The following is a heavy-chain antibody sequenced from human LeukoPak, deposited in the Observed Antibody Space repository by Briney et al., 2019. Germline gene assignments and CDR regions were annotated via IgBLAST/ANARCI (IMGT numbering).Heavy chain of an antibody. CDR2: IHTSGST. J-gene: IGHJ5*02. V-gene: IGHV4-4*07. CDR1: GGSLSPYY. CDR3: VRAGDYGDYVGWFDP. D-gene: IGHD4-17*01. Sequence: PSETLSLTCTVSGGSLSPYYWSWIRQPAGKGLEWIGRIHTSGSTNYNPSLKSRLTMPVDTSKNQFSLKLNSVTAADTAVYYCVRAGDYGDYVGWFDPWGQGTLVTVSS.